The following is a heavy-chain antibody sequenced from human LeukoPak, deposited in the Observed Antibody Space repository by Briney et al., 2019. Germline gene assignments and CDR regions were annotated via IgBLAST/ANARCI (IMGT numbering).Heavy chain of an antibody. Sequence: TGGSLRLSCAASGFTFSSYAMSWVRQAPGKGLEWVSAISGTGGRTYYADFVKGRFTISRDDSKNTLYLQMNSLRAEDTAVYYCAKEPASSGWFDPWGQGTLVAVSS. J-gene: IGHJ5*02. D-gene: IGHD6-19*01. CDR3: AKEPASSGWFDP. V-gene: IGHV3-23*01. CDR1: GFTFSSYA. CDR2: ISGTGGRT.